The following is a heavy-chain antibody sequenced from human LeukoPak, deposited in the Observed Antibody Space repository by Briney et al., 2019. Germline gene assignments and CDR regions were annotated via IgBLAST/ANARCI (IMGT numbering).Heavy chain of an antibody. V-gene: IGHV1-8*03. CDR2: MNPNSGNT. J-gene: IGHJ4*02. CDR1: GYTFTSYA. Sequence: ASVKVSCKASGYTFTSYAMNWVRQAPGQGLEWMGWMNPNSGNTGYAQKFQGRVTITRNTSISTAYMELSSLRSEDTAVYYCARGRGSGRLHRYFDYWGQGTLVTVSS. CDR3: ARGRGSGRLHRYFDY. D-gene: IGHD3-10*01.